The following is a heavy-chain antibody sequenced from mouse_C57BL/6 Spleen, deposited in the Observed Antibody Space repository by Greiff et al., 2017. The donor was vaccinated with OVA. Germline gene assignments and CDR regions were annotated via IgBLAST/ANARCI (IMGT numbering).Heavy chain of an antibody. D-gene: IGHD5-1*01. CDR1: GFTFSSYA. Sequence: EVQLQESGGGLVKPGGSLKLSCAASGFTFSSYAMSWVRQTPEKRLEWVATISDGGSYTYYPDNVKGRFTISRDNAKNNLYLQMSHLKSEDTAMYYCARDRYLGGYFDVWGTGTTVTVSS. J-gene: IGHJ1*03. CDR2: ISDGGSYT. V-gene: IGHV5-4*01. CDR3: ARDRYLGGYFDV.